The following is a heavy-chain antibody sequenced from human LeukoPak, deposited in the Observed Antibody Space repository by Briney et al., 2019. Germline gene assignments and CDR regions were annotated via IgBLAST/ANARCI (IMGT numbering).Heavy chain of an antibody. V-gene: IGHV3-7*01. D-gene: IGHD1-26*01. Sequence: GGSLRLSCAASGFSFETYWMSWVRQAPGKGLEWVANIEQDGSEKYYVDSVHGRFTISRDNAKNSLYLQMDSLRAEDTAVYYCARDKIVGATFFDFWGQGTLVTVSS. CDR3: ARDKIVGATFFDF. J-gene: IGHJ4*02. CDR2: IEQDGSEK. CDR1: GFSFETYW.